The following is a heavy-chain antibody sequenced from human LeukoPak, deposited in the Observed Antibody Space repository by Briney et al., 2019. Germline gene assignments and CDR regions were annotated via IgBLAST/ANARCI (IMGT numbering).Heavy chain of an antibody. J-gene: IGHJ3*02. Sequence: GESLKISCKGSGYSFISYWIGWVRQMPGKGLEWMGIIYPGDSDTRYSPSFQGQVTISADKSISTAYLQWSSLKASDTAMYYCASSLGATLSAFDIWGQGTMVTVSS. CDR1: GYSFISYW. CDR3: ASSLGATLSAFDI. D-gene: IGHD1-26*01. CDR2: IYPGDSDT. V-gene: IGHV5-51*01.